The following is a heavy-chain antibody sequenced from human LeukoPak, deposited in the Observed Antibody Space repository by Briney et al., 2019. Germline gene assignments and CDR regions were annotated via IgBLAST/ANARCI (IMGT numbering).Heavy chain of an antibody. D-gene: IGHD6-19*01. J-gene: IGHJ4*02. Sequence: PSETLSLTCTVSGGSISSSSYYWNWIRQPPGKGLEWIGYIYYTGSTLYNPSLKSRVTISVDTSKSQFSLNLSSVTAADTAVYYCAREIESSGLFDYWGQGTLVTVSS. V-gene: IGHV4-61*01. CDR2: IYYTGST. CDR1: GGSISSSSYY. CDR3: AREIESSGLFDY.